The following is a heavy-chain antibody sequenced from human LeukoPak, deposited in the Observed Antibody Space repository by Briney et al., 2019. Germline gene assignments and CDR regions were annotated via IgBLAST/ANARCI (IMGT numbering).Heavy chain of an antibody. J-gene: IGHJ6*03. CDR3: ARVSTVTKSYYYYYMDV. CDR1: GYTFTAYY. Sequence: ASVKVSCTATGYTFTAYYMHWVRQAPGQGLEWMGLINPSGSDTVYAQKFQGRVTMTRDTSISTAYMELSRLRSDDTAVYYCARVSTVTKSYYYYYMDVWGKGTTVTVSS. V-gene: IGHV1-2*02. D-gene: IGHD4-17*01. CDR2: INPSGSDT.